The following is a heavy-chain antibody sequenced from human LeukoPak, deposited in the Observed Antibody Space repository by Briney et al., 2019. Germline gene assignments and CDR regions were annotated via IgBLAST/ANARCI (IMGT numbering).Heavy chain of an antibody. CDR2: ISAYNGNT. D-gene: IGHD3-22*01. CDR3: ARDRVPYYYDSSYYYFDY. V-gene: IGHV1-18*01. CDR1: GYSFTSYG. J-gene: IGHJ4*02. Sequence: GESLKISCKGSGYSFTSYGISWVRQAPGQGLEWMGWISAYNGNTNYAQKLQGRVTMTTDTSTSTAYMELRSLRSDDTAVYYCARDRVPYYYDSSYYYFDYWGQGTLVTVSS.